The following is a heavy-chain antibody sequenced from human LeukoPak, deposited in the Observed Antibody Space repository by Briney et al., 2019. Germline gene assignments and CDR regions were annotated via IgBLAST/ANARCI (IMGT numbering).Heavy chain of an antibody. D-gene: IGHD6-19*01. CDR2: ISTSGGNT. V-gene: IGHV3-23*01. CDR1: GFTFSSSA. J-gene: IGHJ4*02. Sequence: GGSLRLSCAASGFTFSSSAMSWVRQAPGKGLEWVSSISTSGGNTYYADSVKGRFTISRDNSKNTLYLQMNSLRAEDTALYYCTKDSAVAGALVDYWGQGALVTVSS. CDR3: TKDSAVAGALVDY.